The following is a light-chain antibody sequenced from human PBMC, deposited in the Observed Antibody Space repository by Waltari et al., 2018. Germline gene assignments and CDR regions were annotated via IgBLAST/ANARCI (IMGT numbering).Light chain of an antibody. CDR2: KDS. V-gene: IGLV3-25*03. J-gene: IGLJ2*01. CDR3: QSTDTSGTYVL. Sequence: SYELTQPPSVSVSPGQTARITFSADASHNQYAYWYQQRPGQAPVLVIYKDSDRPSGIHERFSGSRSGTTVTLTISGVQAEDEADYYCQSTDTSGTYVLFGGGTKLTVL. CDR1: ASHNQY.